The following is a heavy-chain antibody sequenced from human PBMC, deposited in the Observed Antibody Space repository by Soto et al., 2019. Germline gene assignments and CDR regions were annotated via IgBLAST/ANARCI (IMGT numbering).Heavy chain of an antibody. CDR3: VRVDTSLFEGGEWFDP. J-gene: IGHJ5*02. D-gene: IGHD5-18*01. CDR2: IIPTFGTT. Sequence: QVQLVQSGAEVKKPGSSVKVSCKASGDTVSNFAIIWVRQAPGQGLEWMGGIIPTFGTTDYAQSFQGRVSITADESTHTAYMELYSLRSEDTAIYFCVRVDTSLFEGGEWFDPWGQGTLITVSS. CDR1: GDTVSNFA. V-gene: IGHV1-69*01.